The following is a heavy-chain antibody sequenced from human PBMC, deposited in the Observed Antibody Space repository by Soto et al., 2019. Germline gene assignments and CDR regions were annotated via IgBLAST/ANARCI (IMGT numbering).Heavy chain of an antibody. CDR3: ARDHYDILTGYTAEAFDI. D-gene: IGHD3-9*01. J-gene: IGHJ3*02. CDR2: ISSSSSYI. V-gene: IGHV3-21*01. Sequence: GGSLRLSCAASGFTFSSYSMNWVRQAPGKGLEWVSSISSSSSYIHYADSVKGRFTISRDNAKNSLYLQMNSLRAEDTAVYYCARDHYDILTGYTAEAFDIWGQGTMVTVSS. CDR1: GFTFSSYS.